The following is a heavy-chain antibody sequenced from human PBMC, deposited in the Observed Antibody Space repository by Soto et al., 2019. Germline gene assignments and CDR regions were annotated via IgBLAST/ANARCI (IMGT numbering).Heavy chain of an antibody. V-gene: IGHV3-49*03. D-gene: IGHD2-15*01. CDR2: IRSKAYGGTT. CDR1: GFTFGDYA. CDR3: TLYCSGGSCYHYYYYGMDV. Sequence: GGSLRLSCTASGFTFGDYAMSWFRQAPGKGLEWVGFIRSKAYGGTTEYAASVKGRFTISRDDSKSIAYLQMNSLKAEDTAVYYCTLYCSGGSCYHYYYYGMDVWGQGTTVTVSS. J-gene: IGHJ6*02.